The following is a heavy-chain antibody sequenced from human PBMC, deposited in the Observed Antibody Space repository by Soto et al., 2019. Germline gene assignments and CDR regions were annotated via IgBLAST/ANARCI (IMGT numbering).Heavy chain of an antibody. J-gene: IGHJ5*02. CDR1: GYTFTSYA. CDR3: ARGVQLWLSNWFDP. V-gene: IGHV7-4-1*01. CDR2: INTNTGNP. Sequence: ASVKVYCKASGYTFTSYAMNWVRQAPGQGLEWMGWINTNTGNPTYAQGFTGRFVFSLDTSVSTAYLQICSLKAEDTAVYYCARGVQLWLSNWFDPWGQGTLVTVSS. D-gene: IGHD5-18*01.